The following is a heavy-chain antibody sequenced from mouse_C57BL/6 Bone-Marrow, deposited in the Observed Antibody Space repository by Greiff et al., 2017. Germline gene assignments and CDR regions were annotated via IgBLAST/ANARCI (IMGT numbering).Heavy chain of an antibody. D-gene: IGHD2-13*01. J-gene: IGHJ2*01. CDR1: GYTFTNYW. CDR3: ARGEGSYFDY. CDR2: IYPGGGYT. Sequence: LVESGAELVRPGTSVKMSCKASGYTFTNYWIGWAKQRPGHGLEWIGDIYPGGGYTNYNEKFKGKATLTADKSSSTAYMQFSSLTSEDSAIYYCARGEGSYFDYWGQGTTLTVSS. V-gene: IGHV1-63*01.